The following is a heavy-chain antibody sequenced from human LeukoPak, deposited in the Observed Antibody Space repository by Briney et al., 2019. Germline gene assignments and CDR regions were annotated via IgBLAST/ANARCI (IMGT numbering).Heavy chain of an antibody. CDR2: IYWDDDK. V-gene: IGHV2-5*02. J-gene: IGHJ5*02. CDR3: ARRRSVTGNNWFDP. CDR1: GFSLSTSGVG. D-gene: IGHD2-21*02. Sequence: SGPTLVNPTQTLTLTCTFSGFSLSTSGVGVGWIRQPPGKALEWLAIIYWDDDKRYSPSLKSRLTITKDTSKNQVVPTMTNMDPLDTATYYCARRRSVTGNNWFDPWGQGTLVTVSS.